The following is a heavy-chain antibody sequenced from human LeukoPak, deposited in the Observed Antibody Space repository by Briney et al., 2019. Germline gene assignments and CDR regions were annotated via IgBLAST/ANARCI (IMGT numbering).Heavy chain of an antibody. CDR3: ARDSNYDY. J-gene: IGHJ4*02. CDR1: GFTVSSTY. CDR2: IYSGGST. D-gene: IGHD6-13*01. Sequence: GGSLRLSCAASGFTVSSTYMSWVRQAPGKGLEWVSVIYSGGSTYYADSVKGRFTISRDNSKNTLYLQMNSLRAEDTAVYYCARDSNYDYWAREPWSPSPQ. V-gene: IGHV3-66*02.